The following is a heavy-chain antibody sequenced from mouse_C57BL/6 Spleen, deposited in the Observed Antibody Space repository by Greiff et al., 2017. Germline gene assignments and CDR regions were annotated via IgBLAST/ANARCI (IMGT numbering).Heavy chain of an antibody. CDR3: ARAPIYYDGSSPYWYFDV. J-gene: IGHJ1*03. CDR2: ISSGSSTI. Sequence: EVKLVESGGGLVKPGGSLKLSCAASGFTFSDYGMHWVRQAPEKGLEWVAYISSGSSTIYYPDTVKGRFPISRDNAKNTLFLQMTSLRSEDTAMDYCARAPIYYDGSSPYWYFDVWGTGTTVTVSS. V-gene: IGHV5-17*01. CDR1: GFTFSDYG. D-gene: IGHD1-1*01.